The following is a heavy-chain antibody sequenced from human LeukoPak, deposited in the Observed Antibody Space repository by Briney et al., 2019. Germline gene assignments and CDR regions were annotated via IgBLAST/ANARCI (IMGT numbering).Heavy chain of an antibody. CDR2: INPNSGGT. CDR3: ARESYYYYGMDV. V-gene: IGHV1-2*02. CDR1: GYTFTGYY. J-gene: IGHJ6*02. Sequence: ASVKVSCKASGYTFTGYYMHWVRQAPGQGLEWMGWINPNSGGTNYAQKFQGRVTMTRDTSISTAYMELSRLRSDDTAVYYCARESYYYYGMDVWGQGTTATVSS.